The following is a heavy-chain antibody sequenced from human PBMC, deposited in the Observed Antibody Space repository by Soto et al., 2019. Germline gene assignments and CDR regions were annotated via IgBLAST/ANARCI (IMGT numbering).Heavy chain of an antibody. Sequence: GGSLRLSCAASGFTFSSYDMHWVRQATGKGLEWVSAIGTAGDTYYPGSVKGRFTISRENAKNSLYLQMNSLRAGDTAVYHCARGRVIAAAGTEGYYYYGMDVWGQGTTVTVSS. CDR1: GFTFSSYD. V-gene: IGHV3-13*01. D-gene: IGHD6-13*01. J-gene: IGHJ6*02. CDR3: ARGRVIAAAGTEGYYYYGMDV. CDR2: IGTAGDT.